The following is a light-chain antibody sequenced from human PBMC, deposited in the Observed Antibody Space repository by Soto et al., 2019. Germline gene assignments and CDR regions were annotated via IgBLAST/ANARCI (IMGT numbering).Light chain of an antibody. Sequence: DIQMTQSPSTLSASVGDRVTITCRASQSISDSLAWYQQNPGKAPKLLLYEASSLKSGVPSRFSGSRSGTEYTLTISSLQPDDFATYYCQQYNGYWTFGQGTKVEIK. CDR1: QSISDS. J-gene: IGKJ1*01. V-gene: IGKV1-5*03. CDR2: EAS. CDR3: QQYNGYWT.